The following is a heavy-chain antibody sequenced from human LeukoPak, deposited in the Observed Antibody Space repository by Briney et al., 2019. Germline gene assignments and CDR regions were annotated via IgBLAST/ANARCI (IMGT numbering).Heavy chain of an antibody. V-gene: IGHV3-53*01. CDR2: IYSGGST. D-gene: IGHD5-12*01. Sequence: GGSLRLSCAASGFTVSSNYMSWVRQAPGKGLEWVSIIYSGGSTFYADSVKGRFTISRDNSKNTLYLQMNSLRAEDTALYYCARDLPKTGYVGALDIWGQGTMVTVSS. J-gene: IGHJ3*02. CDR1: GFTVSSNY. CDR3: ARDLPKTGYVGALDI.